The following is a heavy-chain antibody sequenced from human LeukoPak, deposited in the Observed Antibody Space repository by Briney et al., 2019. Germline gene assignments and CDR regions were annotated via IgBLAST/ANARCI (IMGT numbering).Heavy chain of an antibody. D-gene: IGHD2-2*01. CDR1: GFTFSSYG. Sequence: GRSLRLSCAASGFTFSSYGMHWVRQAPGKGLEWVAVISYDGSNKYYADSVKGRFTISRDNSKNTLYLQMNSLRAEDTAVYYCAKDCSSTSCNPTPTDWGQGTTVTVSS. CDR3: AKDCSSTSCNPTPTD. CDR2: ISYDGSNK. J-gene: IGHJ6*02. V-gene: IGHV3-30*18.